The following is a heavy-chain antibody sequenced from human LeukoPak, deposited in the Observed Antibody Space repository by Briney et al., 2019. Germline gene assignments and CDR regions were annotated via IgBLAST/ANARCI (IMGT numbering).Heavy chain of an antibody. CDR3: ARGPTISETGYFDY. Sequence: SETLSLTCAVYGGSLSTYYWSWIRQSPGKGMEWIAEINHRGDTNYNPSVKSRVTISVDTSKNQFSLKITSLTAADTAVYYCARGPTISETGYFDYWGQGTLVTVSS. CDR2: INHRGDT. J-gene: IGHJ4*03. D-gene: IGHD1-1*01. V-gene: IGHV4-34*01. CDR1: GGSLSTYY.